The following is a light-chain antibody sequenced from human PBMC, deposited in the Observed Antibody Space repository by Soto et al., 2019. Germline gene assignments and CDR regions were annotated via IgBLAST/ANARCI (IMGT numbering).Light chain of an antibody. CDR3: QQANSFPIT. J-gene: IGKJ5*01. V-gene: IGKV1-39*01. Sequence: DIQMTQSPSSLSASVGDRVTITCRASQSISTYLNWYQQKPGKAPKLLIYAASYLQSGVPSRFSGSGSGTDFNLSISSLQPEDFATYYCQQANSFPITFGQGTRLEI. CDR1: QSISTY. CDR2: AAS.